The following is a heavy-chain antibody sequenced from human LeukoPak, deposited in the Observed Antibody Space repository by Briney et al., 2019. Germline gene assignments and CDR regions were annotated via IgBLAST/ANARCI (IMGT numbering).Heavy chain of an antibody. Sequence: GRSLRLSCAASGVTFSTYAMHWVRQAPGKGLEWVAVIPYDGSNKYYADSVKGRFTISRENSKNRLYLQMNSLRAEDTAVYYCARAEGYGGELDSWGQGTLVTVSS. CDR2: IPYDGSNK. D-gene: IGHD4-23*01. J-gene: IGHJ4*02. CDR1: GVTFSTYA. V-gene: IGHV3-30*04. CDR3: ARAEGYGGELDS.